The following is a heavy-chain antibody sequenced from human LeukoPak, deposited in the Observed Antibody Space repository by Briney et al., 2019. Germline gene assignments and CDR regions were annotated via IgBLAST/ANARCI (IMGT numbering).Heavy chain of an antibody. CDR2: IIPIFGTA. J-gene: IGHJ4*02. D-gene: IGHD5-18*01. CDR3: AIVVTYYFDY. Sequence: GASVKVSCKASGGTFSSYAISWVRQAPGQGLEWMGRIIPIFGTANYAQKFQGRVTITTDEFTSTAYMELSSLRSEDTAVYYCAIVVTYYFDYWGQGTLVTVSS. CDR1: GGTFSSYA. V-gene: IGHV1-69*05.